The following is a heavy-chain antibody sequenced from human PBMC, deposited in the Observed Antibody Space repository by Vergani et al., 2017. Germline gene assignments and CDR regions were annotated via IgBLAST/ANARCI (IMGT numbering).Heavy chain of an antibody. CDR1: GNRFTAYS. D-gene: IGHD1-14*01. CDR3: ETNDRARQPPGGY. CDR2: INLNNGDT. V-gene: IGHV1-2*06. Sequence: QVQLVQSGAEVKRPGASVKVSCKASGNRFTAYSMHWVREAPGQGLEWMGRINLNNGDTQYAPKFQGRVTMTRDTSISTGYMEWNSLRSDDTAVYYCETNDRARQPPGGYWGQGSLVTVSS. J-gene: IGHJ4*02.